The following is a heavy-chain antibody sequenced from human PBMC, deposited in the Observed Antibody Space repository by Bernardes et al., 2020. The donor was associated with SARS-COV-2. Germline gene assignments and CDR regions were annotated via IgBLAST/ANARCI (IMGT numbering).Heavy chain of an antibody. CDR3: AREGLGYDFWSGYIYYGMDV. CDR2: IKQDGSEK. CDR1: GFTFSSYW. V-gene: IGHV3-7*01. J-gene: IGHJ6*02. Sequence: GGSLRLSCAASGFTFSSYWMSWVRQAPGKGLEWVANIKQDGSEKFYVDSLKGRFTISRDNAKNSLYLQMNSLRAEDTAVYYCAREGLGYDFWSGYIYYGMDVWGQGTTVTVSS. D-gene: IGHD3-3*01.